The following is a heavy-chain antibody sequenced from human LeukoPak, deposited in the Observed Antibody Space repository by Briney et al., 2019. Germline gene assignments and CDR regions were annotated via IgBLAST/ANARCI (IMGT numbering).Heavy chain of an antibody. D-gene: IGHD3-22*01. V-gene: IGHV3-21*01. CDR2: ISSSSSYI. CDR1: GFTFSSYS. J-gene: IGHJ4*02. CDR3: ARDGRYDRSGYYSDY. Sequence: GGSLRLSCAASGFTFSSYSMNWVRQAPGKGLEWVSSISSSSSYIYYADSVKGRFTISRDNAKNSLYLQMNSLRAEDTAVYYCARDGRYDRSGYYSDYWGQGTLVTVSS.